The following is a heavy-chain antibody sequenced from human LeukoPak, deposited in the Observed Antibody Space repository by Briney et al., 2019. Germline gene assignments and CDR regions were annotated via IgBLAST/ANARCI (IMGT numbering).Heavy chain of an antibody. CDR1: GGSFSRAHFY. D-gene: IGHD3-10*01. J-gene: IGHJ4*02. CDR3: AKVGLLWFGELLPGHFDY. Sequence: SETLSLTCTVSGGSFSRAHFYWNWVRQHPGKGLEWIGYIYNSERTSYNPSLRSRATISMDTSESQFSLKLSSVTAADTAVYYCAKVGLLWFGELLPGHFDYWGQGTLVTVSS. V-gene: IGHV4-31*03. CDR2: IYNSERT.